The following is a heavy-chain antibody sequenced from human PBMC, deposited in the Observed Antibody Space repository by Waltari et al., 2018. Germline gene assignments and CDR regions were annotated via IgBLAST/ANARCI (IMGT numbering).Heavy chain of an antibody. CDR2: ISYYGSNK. D-gene: IGHD1-26*01. CDR1: GFTFSSYA. J-gene: IGHJ4*02. Sequence: QVQLVESGGGVVQPGRSLRLSCAASGFTFSSYAMHWVRQAPGKGLEWVAVISYYGSNKYYADSVKGRFTISRDNSKNTLYLQMNSLGAEDTAVYYCARDESGRGNYFDYWGQGTLVTVSS. V-gene: IGHV3-30*01. CDR3: ARDESGRGNYFDY.